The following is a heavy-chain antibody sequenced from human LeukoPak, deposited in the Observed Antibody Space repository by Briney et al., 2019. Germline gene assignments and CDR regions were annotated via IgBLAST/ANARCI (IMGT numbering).Heavy chain of an antibody. CDR1: GFTFSSYA. CDR2: ISASGGGS. V-gene: IGHV3-23*01. D-gene: IGHD3-16*01. Sequence: PGGSLRLSCAASGFTFSSYAMSWVRQAPGKGLEWVSAISASGGGSYYADSVKGRFAISRDNSKNTLYLQMNSLRAEDTAIYYCAKIRDGYIDYWGQGTLVTVSS. J-gene: IGHJ4*02. CDR3: AKIRDGYIDY.